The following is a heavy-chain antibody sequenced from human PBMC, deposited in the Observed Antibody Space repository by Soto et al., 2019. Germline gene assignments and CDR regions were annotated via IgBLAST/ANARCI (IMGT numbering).Heavy chain of an antibody. CDR1: GFTFSSYG. CDR2: ISYDGSNK. Sequence: QVQLVESGGGVVQPGRSLRLSCAASGFTFSSYGMHWVRQAPGKGLEWVAVISYDGSNKYYADSVKGRFTISRDNSKNTLYLQMNSLRAEDTAVYYCAKDLSIGRVTLSCMDVWGQGTTVTVSS. D-gene: IGHD2-8*02. J-gene: IGHJ6*02. V-gene: IGHV3-30*18. CDR3: AKDLSIGRVTLSCMDV.